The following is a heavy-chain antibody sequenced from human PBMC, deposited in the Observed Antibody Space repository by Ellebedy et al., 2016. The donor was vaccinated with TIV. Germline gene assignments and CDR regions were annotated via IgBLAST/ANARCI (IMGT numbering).Heavy chain of an antibody. CDR2: ISYSGTT. V-gene: IGHV4-39*02. J-gene: IGHJ4*02. D-gene: IGHD4-17*01. CDR1: GGSISGSDFS. Sequence: SETLSLTXTVSGGSISGSDFSWGWIRQPPGKGLEWIGVISYSGTTYYSPSLKSRVTISVDTSKNHFSLDLYSVTAADTAVYYCARSGSVDAGDYRRFDYWGQGALVTVSS. CDR3: ARSGSVDAGDYRRFDY.